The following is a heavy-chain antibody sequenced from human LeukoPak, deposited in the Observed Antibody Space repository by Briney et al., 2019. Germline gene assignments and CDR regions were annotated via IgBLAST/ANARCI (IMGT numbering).Heavy chain of an antibody. D-gene: IGHD3-10*01. V-gene: IGHV4-4*02. J-gene: IGHJ3*02. CDR3: AAYMVRGVIYAFDI. CDR1: GGSISSSNW. CDR2: IYHSGST. Sequence: SGTLSLTCAVSGGSISSSNWWSWVRQPPGKGLEWIGEIYHSGSTNYNPSLKSRVTISVDKSKNQFSLKLSSVTAAGTAVYYCAAYMVRGVIYAFDIWGQGTMVTVSS.